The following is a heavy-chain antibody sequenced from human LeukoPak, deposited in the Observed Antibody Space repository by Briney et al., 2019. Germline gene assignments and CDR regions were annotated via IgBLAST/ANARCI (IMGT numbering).Heavy chain of an antibody. D-gene: IGHD3-22*01. V-gene: IGHV1-18*01. Sequence: ASVKVSCKASGYTFTSYGISWVRQAPGQGLEWMGWISAYNGYTSYAQKLQGRVIMTTDTSTSIAYMELRSLSPDDTAVNYCARERYYDSTRRAYYYYYIDVWGKGTTVTVSS. CDR1: GYTFTSYG. J-gene: IGHJ6*03. CDR2: ISAYNGYT. CDR3: ARERYYDSTRRAYYYYYIDV.